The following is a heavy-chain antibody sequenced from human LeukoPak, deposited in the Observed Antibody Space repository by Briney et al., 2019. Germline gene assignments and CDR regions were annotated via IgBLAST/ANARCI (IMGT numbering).Heavy chain of an antibody. CDR2: IYYSGST. J-gene: IGHJ4*02. D-gene: IGHD3-22*01. CDR1: GGSISSGDSY. V-gene: IGHV4-30-4*01. Sequence: PSETLSLTCTVSGGSISSGDSYWSWICQPPGKGLEWIGSIYYSGSTYYNPSLKSRVTISVDTSKNDFSLRLSSVAAADTAIYYCARAGQYHYNSAGYFPDYWGQGTLVTVSS. CDR3: ARAGQYHYNSAGYFPDY.